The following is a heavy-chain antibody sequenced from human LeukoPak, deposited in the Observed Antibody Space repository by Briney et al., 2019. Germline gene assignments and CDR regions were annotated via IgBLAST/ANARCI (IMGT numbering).Heavy chain of an antibody. D-gene: IGHD3-22*01. CDR2: IYPSGST. V-gene: IGHV4-4*07. Sequence: SETLSLTCTVSGGSISSYFWSWIRQPAGKGLEWIGRIYPSGSTNYSPSLKSRVTMSVDTSKNQFSLKLSSVTAADTAVYYCARAAAFYYDSSGYYTSPYYYGTDVWGQGTTVAVSS. CDR3: ARAAAFYYDSSGYYTSPYYYGTDV. J-gene: IGHJ6*02. CDR1: GGSISSYF.